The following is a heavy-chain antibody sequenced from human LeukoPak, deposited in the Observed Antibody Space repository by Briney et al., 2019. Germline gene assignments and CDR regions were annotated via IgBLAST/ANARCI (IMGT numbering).Heavy chain of an antibody. CDR3: ARAQKETYYDFWSGYYPGWFDP. V-gene: IGHV4-30-2*01. Sequence: SETLSLTCTVSGGSISSGGYYWSWIRQPPGKGLEWIGYIYHSGSTYYNPSLKSRVTISVDRSKNQFSLKLSSVTAADTAVYYCARAQKETYYDFWSGYYPGWFDPWGQGTLVTVSS. D-gene: IGHD3-3*01. J-gene: IGHJ5*02. CDR1: GGSISSGGYY. CDR2: IYHSGST.